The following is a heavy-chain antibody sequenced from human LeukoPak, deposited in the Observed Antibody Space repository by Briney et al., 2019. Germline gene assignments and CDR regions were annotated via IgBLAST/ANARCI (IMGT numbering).Heavy chain of an antibody. J-gene: IGHJ4*02. CDR3: ATETIGRHYDY. D-gene: IGHD1-14*01. CDR1: GFTFSSCG. V-gene: IGHV3-21*01. Sequence: MPGGSLRLSCAASGFTFSSCGFNWVRRAPGKGLEWVSSIGPTGTDRYYADSVRGRFTISRDNAKNSMYLQMDSLRDEDTAVYYCATETIGRHYDYWGQGTLLTVSS. CDR2: IGPTGTDR.